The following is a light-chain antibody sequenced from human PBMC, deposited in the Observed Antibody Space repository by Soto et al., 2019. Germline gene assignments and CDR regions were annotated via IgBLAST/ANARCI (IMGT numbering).Light chain of an antibody. Sequence: QSALTQPPSASGSPGQSVTISCTGTSSDVGGYPFVSWYQQHPGKAPKVLIYDVNKRPSGVPDRFSGSKSGNTASLTVSGLQAEDEAGYYCSSHAGSDDPIVFGTGTKLTVL. CDR3: SSHAGSDDPIV. J-gene: IGLJ1*01. CDR2: DVN. V-gene: IGLV2-8*01. CDR1: SSDVGGYPF.